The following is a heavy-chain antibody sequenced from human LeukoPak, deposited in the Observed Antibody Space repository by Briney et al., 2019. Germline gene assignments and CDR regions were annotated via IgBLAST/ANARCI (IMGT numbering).Heavy chain of an antibody. CDR1: GGSFSGYY. D-gene: IGHD6-13*01. V-gene: IGHV4-34*01. J-gene: IGHJ4*02. CDR2: INHSGST. CDR3: ARETSSRKYDY. Sequence: PSETLSLTCAVYGGSFSGYYWSWIRQPPGKGLEWIGEINHSGSTNYNPSLKSRVTISVDTSKNQFSLKLSSVTAADTAVYYCARETSSRKYDYWGQGTLVTVSS.